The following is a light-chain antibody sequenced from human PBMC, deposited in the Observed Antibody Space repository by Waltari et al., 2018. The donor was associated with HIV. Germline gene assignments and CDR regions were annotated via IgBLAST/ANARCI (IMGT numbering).Light chain of an antibody. CDR3: QQRTNWPPDT. CDR1: QSVSNY. Sequence: IVLTQSPAPLSLSPGERATLSCRASQSVSNYLAWYQQKPGQAPRLLIYDASNRASGIPARFSGSGSGTDFTLTISSLEPEDVAVYYCQQRTNWPPDTFGPGTKLEIK. V-gene: IGKV3-11*01. CDR2: DAS. J-gene: IGKJ2*01.